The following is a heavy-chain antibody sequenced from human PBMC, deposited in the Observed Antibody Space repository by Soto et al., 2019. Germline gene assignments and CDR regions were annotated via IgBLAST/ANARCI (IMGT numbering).Heavy chain of an antibody. Sequence: QVQLVESGGGVVQPGRSLRLSCAASGFTFSSYGMHWVRQAPGKGLEWVAVIWYDGSNKYYADSVKGRFTISRDNSKNTLYLQMNSLRAEDTAVYYCARTGSSGWYFDYWGQGTLVTVSP. J-gene: IGHJ4*02. D-gene: IGHD6-19*01. V-gene: IGHV3-33*01. CDR3: ARTGSSGWYFDY. CDR2: IWYDGSNK. CDR1: GFTFSSYG.